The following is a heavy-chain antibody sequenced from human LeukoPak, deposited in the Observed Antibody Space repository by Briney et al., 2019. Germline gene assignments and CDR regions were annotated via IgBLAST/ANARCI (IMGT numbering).Heavy chain of an antibody. D-gene: IGHD6-19*01. J-gene: IGHJ4*02. CDR1: GFTFSSYG. CDR3: ARARLAVSGNYFDY. CDR2: IKEDASEK. V-gene: IGHV3-7*04. Sequence: GGSLRLSCAASGFTFSSYGMSWVRQAPGKGLEWVANIKEDASEKYYVDSVKGRFTISRDNAKDSLNLQMNSLRADDTAVYYCARARLAVSGNYFDYWGQGTLVTVSS.